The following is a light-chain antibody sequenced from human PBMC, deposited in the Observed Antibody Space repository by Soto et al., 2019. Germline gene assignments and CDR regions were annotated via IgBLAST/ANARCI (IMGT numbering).Light chain of an antibody. CDR3: QQRET. V-gene: IGKV3-11*01. CDR1: QSVSSY. J-gene: IGKJ3*01. CDR2: DAS. Sequence: EIVLTQSPATLSLSPGERATLSCRASQSVSSYLAWYQQKPGQAPRLLIYDASNRATGIPARFSGSGSGTDFTLTISSLEPEDFAVSYCQQRETFGPGTKVDIK.